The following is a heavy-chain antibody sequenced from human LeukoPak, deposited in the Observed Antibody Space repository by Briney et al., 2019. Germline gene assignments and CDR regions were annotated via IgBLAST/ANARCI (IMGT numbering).Heavy chain of an antibody. CDR2: ISSSSSYI. D-gene: IGHD3-3*01. CDR1: GFTFSSYS. V-gene: IGHV3-21*01. Sequence: GGSLRLSCAASGFTFSSYSMNWVRQAPGKGLEWVSSISSSSSYIYYADSVKGRFTISRDNAKNSLYLQMNSLRAEDTAVYYCARDGSLRFLEWLYYWYFNLWGRGTLVTVSS. J-gene: IGHJ2*01. CDR3: ARDGSLRFLEWLYYWYFNL.